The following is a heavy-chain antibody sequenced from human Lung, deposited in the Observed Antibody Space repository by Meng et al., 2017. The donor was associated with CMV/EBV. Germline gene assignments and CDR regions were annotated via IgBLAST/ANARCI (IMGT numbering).Heavy chain of an antibody. J-gene: IGHJ4*02. CDR1: GGSMSSTNG. Sequence: QVQLREAGPGLVKPSGTRSLTCVVSGGSMSSTNGWSWVRQPPGKGLEWIGEIYHSGSTNYNPSLKSRVSISVDKSKNQFSLKLSSVTAADTAVYYCARADKVRFDYWGQGTLVTVSS. V-gene: IGHV4-4*02. CDR3: ARADKVRFDY. CDR2: IYHSGST.